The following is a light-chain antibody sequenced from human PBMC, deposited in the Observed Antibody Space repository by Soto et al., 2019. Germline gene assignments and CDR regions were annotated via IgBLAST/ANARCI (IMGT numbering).Light chain of an antibody. CDR3: SSYTSSSTVV. CDR2: DVS. J-gene: IGLJ2*01. CDR1: SSDVGGYNY. Sequence: QSALTQPASLSGSPGQSITISCTGTSSDVGGYNYVSWYQQHPGKAPKLMIYDVSNRPSGVSNRFSGSKSVNTASLTISGLQAEDEADYYCSSYTSSSTVVFGGGTQLTVL. V-gene: IGLV2-14*01.